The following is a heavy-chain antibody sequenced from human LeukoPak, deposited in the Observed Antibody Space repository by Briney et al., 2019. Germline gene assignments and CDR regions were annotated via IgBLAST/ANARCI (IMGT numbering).Heavy chain of an antibody. V-gene: IGHV3-7*01. Sequence: GGSLRLSCAASGFSFSSYWMSWVRQAPGKGLEWVANIKQDESEKYYVDSVKGRFTISRDNAKNSLYLQMNSLRAEDTAVYYCARMVDYYGSIYDYWGQGTLVTVSS. CDR1: GFSFSSYW. D-gene: IGHD3-10*01. CDR3: ARMVDYYGSIYDY. J-gene: IGHJ4*02. CDR2: IKQDESEK.